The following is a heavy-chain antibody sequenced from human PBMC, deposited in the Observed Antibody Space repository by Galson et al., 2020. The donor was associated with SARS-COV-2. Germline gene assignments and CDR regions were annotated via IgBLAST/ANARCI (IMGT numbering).Heavy chain of an antibody. Sequence: SQASETLSLTCAVYGGSFSGYYWSWIRQPPGKGLEWIGAINHSGSTNYNPSLKSRVTISIDTSKNQFSLKLSSVTAADTAVYYCARGTRDITMIVMIVTTVSYYLDYWGQGTLVTVSS. D-gene: IGHD3-22*01. CDR1: GGSFSGYY. V-gene: IGHV4-34*01. CDR2: INHSGST. J-gene: IGHJ4*02. CDR3: ARGTRDITMIVMIVTTVSYYLDY.